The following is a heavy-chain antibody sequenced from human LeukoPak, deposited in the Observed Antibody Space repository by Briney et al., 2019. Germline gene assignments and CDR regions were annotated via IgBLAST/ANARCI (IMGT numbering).Heavy chain of an antibody. CDR3: ARDRSTTVTTGAFDY. J-gene: IGHJ4*02. D-gene: IGHD4-17*01. CDR2: IYHSGST. V-gene: IGHV4-39*07. CDR1: GGSISSSSYY. Sequence: SETLSLTCTVSGGSISSSSYYWGWIRQPPGKGLECIGSIYHSGSTYYNPSLESRVTISVDTSKNQFSLKLSSVTAADTAVYYCARDRSTTVTTGAFDYWGQGTLVTVSS.